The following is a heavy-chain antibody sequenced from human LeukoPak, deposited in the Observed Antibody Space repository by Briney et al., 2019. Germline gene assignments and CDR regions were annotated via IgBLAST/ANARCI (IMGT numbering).Heavy chain of an antibody. V-gene: IGHV1-69*04. CDR3: AREEVLWDDSRSPLGY. CDR1: GGTFSSYA. D-gene: IGHD3-22*01. J-gene: IGHJ4*02. CDR2: IIPILGIA. Sequence: GASVKVSCKASGGTFSSYAISWVRQAPGQGLEWMGRIIPILGIANYAQKFQGRVTITADKSTSTAYMELSSLRSEDTAVYYCAREEVLWDDSRSPLGYWGQGTLVTVSS.